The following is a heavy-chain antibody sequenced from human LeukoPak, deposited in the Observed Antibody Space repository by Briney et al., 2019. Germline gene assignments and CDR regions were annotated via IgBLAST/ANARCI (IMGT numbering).Heavy chain of an antibody. V-gene: IGHV3-21*01. J-gene: IGHJ4*02. Sequence: PGGSLRLSCAASGFTFNSYVMNWVRQAPGKGLEWVSSISSRSPSISYAGAVRGRFTISRGSANLYLHMSSLRVDDTGVYYCARERGWTHYFDYWGQGTLVTVSS. CDR3: ARERGWTHYFDY. D-gene: IGHD5-18*01. CDR1: GFTFNSYV. CDR2: ISSRSPSI.